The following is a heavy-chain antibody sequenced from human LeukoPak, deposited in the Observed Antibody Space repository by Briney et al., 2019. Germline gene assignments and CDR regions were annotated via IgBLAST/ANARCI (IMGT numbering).Heavy chain of an antibody. V-gene: IGHV3-66*02. CDR3: ARVSGYYYWFDP. CDR1: GFTVSSNY. J-gene: IGHJ5*02. D-gene: IGHD3-22*01. CDR2: IYSGGST. Sequence: TGGSLRLSCAASGFTVSSNYMSWVRQAPGKGLEWVSVIYSGGSTYYADSVKGRFTISRDNSKNTLYLQMNSPRAEDTAVYYCARVSGYYYWFDPWGQGTLVTVSS.